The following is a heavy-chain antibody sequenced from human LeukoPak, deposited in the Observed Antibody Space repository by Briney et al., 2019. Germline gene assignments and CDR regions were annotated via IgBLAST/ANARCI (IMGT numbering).Heavy chain of an antibody. Sequence: SVKVSCKASGFTFTSSAMQWVRQARGQRLEWIGWIVVGSGNTNYAQKFQERATITRDMSTSTAYMELSSLRSEDTAVYYCAASITMVRGVIAGSFDYWGQGTLVTVSS. V-gene: IGHV1-58*02. CDR2: IVVGSGNT. CDR1: GFTFTSSA. D-gene: IGHD3-10*01. CDR3: AASITMVRGVIAGSFDY. J-gene: IGHJ4*02.